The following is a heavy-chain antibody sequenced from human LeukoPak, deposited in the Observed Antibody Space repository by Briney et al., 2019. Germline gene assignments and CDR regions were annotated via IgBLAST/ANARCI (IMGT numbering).Heavy chain of an antibody. CDR3: ARPPQGSSGSLGFDY. D-gene: IGHD6-19*01. J-gene: IGHJ4*02. Sequence: GESLKISCKGSGYTFTNHWIGWVRQMPGKGLEWMGIIYPADSDTRYSPSFQGQVTISADKSISTAYLQWSSLKASDTAMYYCARPPQGSSGSLGFDYWGQGTLVTVSS. CDR2: IYPADSDT. V-gene: IGHV5-51*01. CDR1: GYTFTNHW.